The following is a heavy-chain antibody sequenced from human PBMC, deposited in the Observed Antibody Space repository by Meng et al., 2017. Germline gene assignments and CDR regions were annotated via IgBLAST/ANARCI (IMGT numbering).Heavy chain of an antibody. J-gene: IGHJ4*02. CDR3: AREFRGTFYFDY. CDR2: MNPNSGNT. CDR1: GYTFTSYD. Sequence: QVRLVQSWAEVMRPGASVKVSCKASGYTFTSYDINWVRQATGPGLEWMGWMNPNSGNTGYAQKFQGRVTMTRNTSISTAYMELSSLRSEDTAVYYCAREFRGTFYFDYWGQGSLVTVSS. V-gene: IGHV1-8*01. D-gene: IGHD1-1*01.